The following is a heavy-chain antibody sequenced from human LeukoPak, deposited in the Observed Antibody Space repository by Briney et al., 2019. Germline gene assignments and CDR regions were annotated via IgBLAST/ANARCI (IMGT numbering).Heavy chain of an antibody. J-gene: IGHJ4*02. V-gene: IGHV4-34*01. CDR2: INHSGST. Sequence: SETLSLTCAVYGGSFSGYYWSWIRQPPGKGLEWIGEINHSGSTNYNPSLKSRVTISLDTSKNQFSLGVPSVTAADTAFYFCASSLTGYSSSWFLAYWGPGTLVTVSS. CDR1: GGSFSGYY. CDR3: ASSLTGYSSSWFLAY. D-gene: IGHD6-13*01.